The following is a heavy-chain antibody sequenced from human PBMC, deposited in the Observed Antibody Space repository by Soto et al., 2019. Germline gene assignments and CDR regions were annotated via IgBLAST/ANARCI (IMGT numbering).Heavy chain of an antibody. Sequence: EASVKVSCKASGGTVSNYAISWVRQAPGQGLEWMGGSLPIFGTANYAQKFQGRVTITADKSTDTVYMELSNLRFDDTAVYYCARESHDISVVPGTVLGPFTWFDPWGQGTLVTVSS. V-gene: IGHV1-69*06. CDR1: GGTVSNYA. CDR2: SLPIFGTA. J-gene: IGHJ5*02. CDR3: ARESHDISVVPGTVLGPFTWFDP. D-gene: IGHD6-19*01.